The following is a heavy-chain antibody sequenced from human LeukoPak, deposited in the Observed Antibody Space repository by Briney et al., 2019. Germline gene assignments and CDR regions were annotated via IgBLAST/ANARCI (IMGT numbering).Heavy chain of an antibody. D-gene: IGHD4-17*01. CDR3: ARDVSPGDPTDAFDI. J-gene: IGHJ3*02. CDR2: ISSSSSYI. Sequence: GGSLRLSCAASGFTFSSYSMNWVRQAPGKGLEWVSSISSSSSYIYYADSVKGRFTISRDNAKNSLYLQMNSLRAEDTAVYYCARDVSPGDPTDAFDIWGLGTMVTVSS. V-gene: IGHV3-21*01. CDR1: GFTFSSYS.